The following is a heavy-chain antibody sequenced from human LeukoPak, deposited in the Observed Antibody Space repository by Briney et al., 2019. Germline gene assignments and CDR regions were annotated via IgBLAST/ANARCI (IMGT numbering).Heavy chain of an antibody. CDR1: GFTFSDYY. Sequence: GGSLRLSCAASGFTFSDYYMSWIRQAPGKGLEWVSYISSSGSTIYYADSVKGRFTISRDNAKNSLYLQMNSLRAEDTAVYYCARRGVLWFGELFYYGMDVWGQGTTVAVSS. CDR3: ARRGVLWFGELFYYGMDV. V-gene: IGHV3-11*01. D-gene: IGHD3-10*01. J-gene: IGHJ6*02. CDR2: ISSSGSTI.